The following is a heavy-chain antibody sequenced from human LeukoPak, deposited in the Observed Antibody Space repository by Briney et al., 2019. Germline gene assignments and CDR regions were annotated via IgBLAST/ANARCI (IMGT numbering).Heavy chain of an antibody. CDR2: INPNSGGT. J-gene: IGHJ4*02. V-gene: IGHV1-2*02. CDR3: ARPYSSGWTTGY. CDR1: GYTFTGYY. Sequence: ASVKVSCKASGYTFTGYYMHWVRQAPGQGLEWMGWINPNSGGTNFEQKFQGRVTMTRDTSISTAYMELSRLRSDDTAVYYCARPYSSGWTTGYWGQGTLVTVSS. D-gene: IGHD6-19*01.